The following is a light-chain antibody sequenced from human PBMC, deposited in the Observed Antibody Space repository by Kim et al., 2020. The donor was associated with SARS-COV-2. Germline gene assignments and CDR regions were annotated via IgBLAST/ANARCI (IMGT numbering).Light chain of an antibody. CDR1: CRDVGGYNY. J-gene: IGLJ3*02. Sequence: AYTSSSTGTCRDVGGYNYVSWYQQHPGKAPKHIIYDVSKRPAGVANRFAGSKSGNSASLTISGLQAEDEADYYCSSDTSSSTRVFGGGTQLSVL. CDR3: SSDTSSSTRV. CDR2: DVS. V-gene: IGLV2-14*03.